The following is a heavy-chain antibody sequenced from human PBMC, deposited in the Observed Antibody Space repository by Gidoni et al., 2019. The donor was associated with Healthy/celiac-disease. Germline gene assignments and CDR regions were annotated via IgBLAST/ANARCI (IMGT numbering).Heavy chain of an antibody. CDR2: IYYSGST. CDR3: ARHYGDYEYFDY. V-gene: IGHV4-59*01. D-gene: IGHD4-17*01. CDR1: GGSISSYY. Sequence: QVQLQESGPGLVKPSEPLSLTCTVSGGSISSYYWSWIRQPPGKGLEWIGYIYYSGSTNYNPSLKSRVTISVDTSKNQFSLKLSSVTAADTAVYYCARHYGDYEYFDYWGQGTLVTVSS. J-gene: IGHJ4*02.